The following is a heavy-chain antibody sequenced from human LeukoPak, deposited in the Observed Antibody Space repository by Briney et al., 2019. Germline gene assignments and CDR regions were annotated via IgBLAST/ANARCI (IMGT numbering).Heavy chain of an antibody. J-gene: IGHJ4*02. Sequence: GGSLRLSCAASGFTFSSYAMHWVRQAPGKGLEWVAVISYDGSNKYYADSVKGRFTISRDNSKNTLYLQMNSLRAEDTAVYYCAREGYYYGSGSSPHFDYWSQGTLVTVSS. CDR3: AREGYYYGSGSSPHFDY. CDR1: GFTFSSYA. V-gene: IGHV3-30*04. D-gene: IGHD3-10*01. CDR2: ISYDGSNK.